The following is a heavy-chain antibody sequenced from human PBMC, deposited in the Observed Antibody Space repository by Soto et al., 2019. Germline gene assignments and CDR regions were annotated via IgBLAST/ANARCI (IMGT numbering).Heavy chain of an antibody. CDR1: GGSISSGDYY. CDR3: TRSMVRGVIIPFDF. J-gene: IGHJ4*02. V-gene: IGHV4-30-4*01. Sequence: TLSLTCTVSGGSISSGDYYWSWIRQPPGKGLEWIGYIYYSGSTYYNPSLKSRVTISVDTSKNQFSLKLSSVTAADTAVYYCTRSMVRGVIIPFDFWGQGTLVTVSS. D-gene: IGHD3-10*01. CDR2: IYYSGST.